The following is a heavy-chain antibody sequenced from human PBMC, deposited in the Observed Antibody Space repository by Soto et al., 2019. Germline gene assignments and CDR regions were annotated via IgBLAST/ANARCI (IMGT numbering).Heavy chain of an antibody. CDR2: INSDGSGT. CDR1: GFTFSSYW. V-gene: IGHV3-74*01. Sequence: GGSLRLSCVASGFTFSSYWMHWVRQAPGKGLVWVSRINSDGSGTSYADSVKGRFTISRDNAKNTLYLQMNSLRAEDTAVYYCARERGNWNSEVYFDYWGQGSQVTVSS. J-gene: IGHJ4*02. CDR3: ARERGNWNSEVYFDY. D-gene: IGHD1-1*01.